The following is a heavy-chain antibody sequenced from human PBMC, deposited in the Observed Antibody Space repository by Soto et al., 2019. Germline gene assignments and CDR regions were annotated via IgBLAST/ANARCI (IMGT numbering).Heavy chain of an antibody. D-gene: IGHD5-18*01. Sequence: SETLSLTCPLSARSTTSHYWSCIRQPAGNGLGWIGRIYTIGSTNYNPSLKRRATMSVATSKNQFSLKLSSLTAADTAGYSCARGRGYCYGPGFDYWGQGTLVTVSS. CDR1: ARSTTSHY. V-gene: IGHV4-4*07. CDR2: IYTIGST. J-gene: IGHJ4*02. CDR3: ARGRGYCYGPGFDY.